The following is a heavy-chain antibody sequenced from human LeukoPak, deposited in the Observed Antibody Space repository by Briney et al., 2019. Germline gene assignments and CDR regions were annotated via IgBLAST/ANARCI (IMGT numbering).Heavy chain of an antibody. CDR3: ARAWGYYYDSSGSS. V-gene: IGHV4-34*01. Sequence: SDTLSLTCAVYGGSFSGYYWSWIRHPPGKGLEWIGEINHSGSTNYNPSLKSRVTISVDTCKNQFSLKLMSEDAADAAVYYCARAWGYYYDSSGSSWGQGTLVTVSS. D-gene: IGHD3-22*01. CDR1: GGSFSGYY. CDR2: INHSGST. J-gene: IGHJ4*02.